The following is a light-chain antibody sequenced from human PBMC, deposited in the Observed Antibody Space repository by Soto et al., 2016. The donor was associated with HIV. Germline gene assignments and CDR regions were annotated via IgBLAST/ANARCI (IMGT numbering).Light chain of an antibody. CDR3: QQYHTYPLT. CDR1: QGMSSY. J-gene: IGKJ4*01. CDR2: AAS. V-gene: IGKV1-9*01. Sequence: DIQLTQSPSFVSASVGDRVTITCRASQGMSSYLAWYQQKPGKAPELLIYAASTLQSGVPSRFSGSGSGTEFTLTISSLQPEDFATYYCQQYHTYPLTFGGGTKVEIK.